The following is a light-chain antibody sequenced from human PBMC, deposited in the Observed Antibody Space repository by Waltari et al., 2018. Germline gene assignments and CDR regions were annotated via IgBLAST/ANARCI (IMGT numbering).Light chain of an antibody. J-gene: IGLJ1*01. CDR1: SSDIGGYN. CDR2: DVT. Sequence: QSALTQPASVSGSPGQSITLSCTGPSSDIGGYNFSWYQQHPGKAPKLVIYDVTNRPSGVSNRFSGSKSGNTASLTISGLQAEDEGDYFCSSYTGSSTLCVFGTGTKVTVL. V-gene: IGLV2-14*03. CDR3: SSYTGSSTLCV.